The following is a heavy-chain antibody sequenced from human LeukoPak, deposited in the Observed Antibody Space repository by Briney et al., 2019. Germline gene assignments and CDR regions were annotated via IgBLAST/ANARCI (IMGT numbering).Heavy chain of an antibody. CDR3: ARGQVKQQLLPRTGSRDYYYYMDV. CDR1: GGSFSGYY. Sequence: PSETLSLTCAVYGGSFSGYYRSWIRQPPGKGLEWIGEINHSGSTNYNPSLKRRVTISVDTSKNQFSLKLSSVTAADTAVYYCARGQVKQQLLPRTGSRDYYYYMDVWGKGTTVTVSS. J-gene: IGHJ6*03. CDR2: INHSGST. V-gene: IGHV4-34*01. D-gene: IGHD6-13*01.